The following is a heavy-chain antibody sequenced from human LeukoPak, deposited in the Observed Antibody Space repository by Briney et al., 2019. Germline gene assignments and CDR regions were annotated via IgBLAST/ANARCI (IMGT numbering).Heavy chain of an antibody. CDR3: ARGRQWLGDRDDY. V-gene: IGHV1-2*04. J-gene: IGHJ4*02. CDR2: INPNSGGT. Sequence: GASVKVSCKASGYTFTGYYMHWVRQAPGQGLEWMGWINPNSGGTNYAQKFQGWVTMTRDTSISTAYMELSRLRSDDTAVYYCARGRQWLGDRDDYWGQGTLVTVSS. D-gene: IGHD6-19*01. CDR1: GYTFTGYY.